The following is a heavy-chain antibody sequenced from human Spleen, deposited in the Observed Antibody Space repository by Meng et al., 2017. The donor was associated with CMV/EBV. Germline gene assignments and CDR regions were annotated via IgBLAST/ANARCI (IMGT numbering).Heavy chain of an antibody. CDR3: ARDDHVGGHDY. CDR1: GFIFSSYT. Sequence: GESLKISCAASGFIFSSYTMNWVRQAPGKGLEWVSSVSSGSTYIYYADSMKGRFTISRDNTKNSLYLQMNSLRAEDTAMYYCARDDHVGGHDYWGQGTPVTVSS. D-gene: IGHD1-26*01. J-gene: IGHJ4*02. V-gene: IGHV3-21*01. CDR2: VSSGSTYI.